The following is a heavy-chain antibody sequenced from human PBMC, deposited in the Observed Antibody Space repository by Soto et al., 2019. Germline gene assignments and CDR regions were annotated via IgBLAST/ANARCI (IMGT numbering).Heavy chain of an antibody. V-gene: IGHV3-7*01. D-gene: IGHD2-2*01. CDR2: IKQDGSEK. Sequence: GGSLRLSCAASGFTFSSYWMSWVRQAPGKGLEWVANIKQDGSEKYYVDSVKGRFTISRDNAKNSLYLQMNSLRAEDTAVYYCARGTGVPAANYRDVGGKGTRVTVSS. J-gene: IGHJ6*03. CDR3: ARGTGVPAANYRDV. CDR1: GFTFSSYW.